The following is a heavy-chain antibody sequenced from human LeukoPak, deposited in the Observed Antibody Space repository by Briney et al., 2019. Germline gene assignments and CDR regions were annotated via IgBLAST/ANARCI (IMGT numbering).Heavy chain of an antibody. V-gene: IGHV3-53*01. Sequence: PGGSLRLSCAASGFTVSSNYMSWVRQAPGKGLEWVSVIYSGGSTYYADSVKGRFTIPRDNSKNTLYLQMNSLRAEDTALYYCAKVRSDYYDSSGTHDAFDIWGQGTMVTVSS. J-gene: IGHJ3*02. D-gene: IGHD3-22*01. CDR1: GFTVSSNY. CDR3: AKVRSDYYDSSGTHDAFDI. CDR2: IYSGGST.